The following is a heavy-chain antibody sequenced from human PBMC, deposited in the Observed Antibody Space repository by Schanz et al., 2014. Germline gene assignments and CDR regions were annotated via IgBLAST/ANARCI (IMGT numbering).Heavy chain of an antibody. CDR1: GFDFNSYS. CDR3: ARDFDDRRGYGSGYCLGDCMDV. D-gene: IGHD3-10*01. J-gene: IGHJ6*02. V-gene: IGHV3-48*01. Sequence: VQLVESGGGLVKPGGSLRLSCEASGFDFNSYSMNWVRQVPGKGLEWLSYIATSSSTRHYADSVKGRVTISRDNAKNSVSLQMRRLRVEDTAVYYCARDFDDRRGYGSGYCLGDCMDVWGQGTTVTASS. CDR2: IATSSSTR.